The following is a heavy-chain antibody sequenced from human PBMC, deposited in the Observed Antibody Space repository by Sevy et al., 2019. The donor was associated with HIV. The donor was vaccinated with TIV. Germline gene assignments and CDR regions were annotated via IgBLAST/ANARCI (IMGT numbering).Heavy chain of an antibody. D-gene: IGHD1-26*01. V-gene: IGHV3-7*03. Sequence: GGSLRLSCVASGFTLSNFWMSWVRQAPGKGLEWVANIKRDGSEKYYVASVKGRFTISRDNAKTSLYLQMNSLRVEDTAVYYCARDCNSASCLWGMDVWGQGTMVTVSS. CDR2: IKRDGSEK. CDR3: ARDCNSASCLWGMDV. J-gene: IGHJ6*02. CDR1: GFTLSNFW.